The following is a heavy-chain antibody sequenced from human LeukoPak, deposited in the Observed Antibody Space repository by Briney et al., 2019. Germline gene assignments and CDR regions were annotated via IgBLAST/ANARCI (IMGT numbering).Heavy chain of an antibody. V-gene: IGHV1-2*02. D-gene: IGHD4/OR15-4a*01. CDR1: GYTFTGYY. J-gene: IGHJ3*02. CDR2: INPSSGGT. CDR3: ARDRPGGAGAFDI. Sequence: ASVKVSCKASGYTFTGYYMHWVRQAPGQGLEWMGWINPSSGGTNYAQKFQGRVTMTRDTSISTAYMELSRLRSDDTAVYYCARDRPGGAGAFDIWGQGTMVTVSS.